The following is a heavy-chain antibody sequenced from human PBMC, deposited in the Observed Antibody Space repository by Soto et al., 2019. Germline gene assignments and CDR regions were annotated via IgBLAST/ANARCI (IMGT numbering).Heavy chain of an antibody. V-gene: IGHV4-30-4*01. Sequence: SESLSLTCTVSGDSISSGNKYWSWIRQPPGKGLEWIGYIFSSGTTYYNPSLKSRLTMSLDASQNQFSLKLNSLTDADTAVYFCARVPSPFDYYYAMDVWGQGTTVTVSS. CDR1: GDSISSGNKY. D-gene: IGHD3-16*01. J-gene: IGHJ6*02. CDR2: IFSSGTT. CDR3: ARVPSPFDYYYAMDV.